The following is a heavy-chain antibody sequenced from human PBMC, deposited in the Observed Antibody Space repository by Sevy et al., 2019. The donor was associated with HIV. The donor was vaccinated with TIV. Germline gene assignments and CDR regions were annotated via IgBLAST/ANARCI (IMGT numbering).Heavy chain of an antibody. CDR3: ARGARGTLPSYYYYPMDV. D-gene: IGHD1-1*01. CDR2: IYPGDSDT. V-gene: IGHV5-51*01. CDR1: GYRFTDYW. Sequence: GESLKISCKGSGYRFTDYWIVWVRQMSGKGLEWMGIIYPGDSDTTYSPSFQGQVTISVDKSISTAYLQWRSLKASDTAIFYCARGARGTLPSYYYYPMDVWGQGTTVTVSS. J-gene: IGHJ6*02.